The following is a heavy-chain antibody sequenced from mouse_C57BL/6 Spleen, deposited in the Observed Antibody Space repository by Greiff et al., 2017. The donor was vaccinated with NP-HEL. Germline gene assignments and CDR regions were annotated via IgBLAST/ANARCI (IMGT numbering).Heavy chain of an antibody. V-gene: IGHV3-6*01. CDR1: GYSITSGYY. D-gene: IGHD2-4*01. CDR2: ISYDGSN. Sequence: DVKLQESGPGLVKPSQSLSLTCSVTGYSITSGYYWNWIRQFPGNKQEWMGYISYDGSNNYNPSLKNRISITRDTSKNQFFLKLNSVTTEDTATYYCARGGLRRDYYAMDYWGQGTSVTVSS. CDR3: ARGGLRRDYYAMDY. J-gene: IGHJ4*01.